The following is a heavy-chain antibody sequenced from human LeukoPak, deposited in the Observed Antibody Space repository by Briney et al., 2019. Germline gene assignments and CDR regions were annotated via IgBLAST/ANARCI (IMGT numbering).Heavy chain of an antibody. CDR3: ASSKGPPLYDFWSGCFDY. Sequence: GASVKVSCKASGGTFSSYAISWVRQAPGQGLEWMGGIIPIFGTANYAQKFQGRVTITTDGSTSTAYMELSSLRSEDTAVYYCASSKGPPLYDFWSGCFDYWGQGTLVTVSS. CDR2: IIPIFGTA. CDR1: GGTFSSYA. D-gene: IGHD3-3*01. V-gene: IGHV1-69*05. J-gene: IGHJ4*02.